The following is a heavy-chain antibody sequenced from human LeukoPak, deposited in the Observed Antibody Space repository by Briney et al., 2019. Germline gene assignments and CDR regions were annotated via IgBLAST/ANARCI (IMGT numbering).Heavy chain of an antibody. CDR3: AREGLPPSIDY. V-gene: IGHV3-21*01. CDR1: GFTFSSYS. CDR2: IRSSSSYI. D-gene: IGHD2-15*01. Sequence: GGSLRLSCAASGFTFSSYSMNWVRQAPGKGLEWVSSIRSSSSYIYYADSVKGRFTISRDNAKNSLYLQMNSLRAEDTAVYYCAREGLPPSIDYWGQGTLVTVSS. J-gene: IGHJ4*02.